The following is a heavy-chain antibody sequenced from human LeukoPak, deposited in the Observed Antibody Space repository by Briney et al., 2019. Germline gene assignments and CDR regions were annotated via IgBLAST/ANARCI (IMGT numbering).Heavy chain of an antibody. J-gene: IGHJ4*02. D-gene: IGHD2-15*01. CDR1: GYSFATYW. CDR3: ARPSAVATIDY. CDR2: IYPGDSNA. Sequence: GKSLKISCKGSGYSFATYWIGWVRQMPGKGLEWMGIIYPGDSNARYSPSFQGQVTISVDKSISTAYLQWSSLKASDTAMYYCARPSAVATIDYWGQGTLVTVSS. V-gene: IGHV5-51*01.